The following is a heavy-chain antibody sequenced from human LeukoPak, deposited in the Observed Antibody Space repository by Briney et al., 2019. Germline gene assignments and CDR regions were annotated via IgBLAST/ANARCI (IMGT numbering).Heavy chain of an antibody. Sequence: SETLSLTCTVSGGSISSGGYYWSWIRQHPGKSPEWIGYIYYSGSTYYNPSLKSRVTISVDTSKNQFSLKLSSVTAADTAVYYCARDRYGSGSYAGVPPTRYYYYYGMDVWGKGTTVTVSS. CDR2: IYYSGST. J-gene: IGHJ6*04. CDR1: GGSISSGGYY. CDR3: ARDRYGSGSYAGVPPTRYYYYYGMDV. V-gene: IGHV4-31*03. D-gene: IGHD3-10*01.